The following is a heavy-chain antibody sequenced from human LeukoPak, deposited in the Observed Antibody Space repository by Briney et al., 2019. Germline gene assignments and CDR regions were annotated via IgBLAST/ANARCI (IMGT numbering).Heavy chain of an antibody. V-gene: IGHV3-48*01. J-gene: IGHJ4*02. Sequence: GGSLRLSCAASGFTLSSYSMHWVRQAPGKGLEWVSYITSGSRTIYYAESVKGRFTISRDNAKNSLYLQMNSLRAEDTAVYYCAKVRWELLMGDYFDYWGQGTLVTVSS. CDR3: AKVRWELLMGDYFDY. D-gene: IGHD1-26*01. CDR2: ITSGSRTI. CDR1: GFTLSSYS.